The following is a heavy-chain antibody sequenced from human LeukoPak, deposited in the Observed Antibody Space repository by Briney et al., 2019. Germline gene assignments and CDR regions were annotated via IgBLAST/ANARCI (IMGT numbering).Heavy chain of an antibody. D-gene: IGHD6-13*01. V-gene: IGHV1-69*13. CDR2: IIPIFGTA. Sequence: SVKVSCKASGYTFTSYGISWVRQAPGQGLEWMGGIIPIFGTANYAQKFQGRVTITADESTSTAYMELSSLRSEDTAVYYCARDTIAAAGTRGSGPGDYFDYWGQGTLVTVSS. J-gene: IGHJ4*02. CDR1: GYTFTSYG. CDR3: ARDTIAAAGTRGSGPGDYFDY.